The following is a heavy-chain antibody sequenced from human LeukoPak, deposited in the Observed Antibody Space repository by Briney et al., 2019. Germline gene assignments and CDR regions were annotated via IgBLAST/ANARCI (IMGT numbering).Heavy chain of an antibody. CDR1: GFTIHDYP. Sequence: GRSLRLSCVASGFTIHDYPMHWVRQAPGKGLEWVSAVSWDSSMIDYADSVKGRFTASRDNAKNSFYLQMNSLRPDDTALYYCTKDLWYDSVSWYFDLWGRGTLVSVSS. J-gene: IGHJ2*01. CDR2: VSWDSSMI. V-gene: IGHV3-9*01. CDR3: TKDLWYDSVSWYFDL. D-gene: IGHD3-22*01.